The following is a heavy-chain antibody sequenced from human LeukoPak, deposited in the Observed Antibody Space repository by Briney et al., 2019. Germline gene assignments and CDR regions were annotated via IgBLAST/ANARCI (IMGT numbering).Heavy chain of an antibody. CDR2: IRQDGSEK. V-gene: IGHV3-7*01. CDR1: GFTFSRYW. Sequence: GSLRLSCAASGFTFSRYWMSWVRQAPGKGLEWVANIRQDGSEKHYLDSVKGRITISRDNAKNSLYLQMNSLRAEGTAVYYCARWGSELPDDAFDIWGQGTMVTVSS. CDR3: ARWGSELPDDAFDI. J-gene: IGHJ3*02. D-gene: IGHD6-25*01.